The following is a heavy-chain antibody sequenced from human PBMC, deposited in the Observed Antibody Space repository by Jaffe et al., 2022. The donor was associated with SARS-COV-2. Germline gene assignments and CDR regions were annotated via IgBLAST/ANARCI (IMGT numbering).Heavy chain of an antibody. D-gene: IGHD6-13*01. V-gene: IGHV3-21*01. CDR3: ARDHSRVAAAGTSSDY. CDR1: GFTFSSYS. CDR2: ISSSSSYI. J-gene: IGHJ4*02. Sequence: EVQLVGSGGGLVKPGGSLRLSCAASGFTFSSYSMNWVRQAPGKGLEWVSSISSSSSYIYYADSVKGRFTISRDNAKNSLYLQMNSLRAEDTAVYYCARDHSRVAAAGTSSDYWGQGTLVTVSS.